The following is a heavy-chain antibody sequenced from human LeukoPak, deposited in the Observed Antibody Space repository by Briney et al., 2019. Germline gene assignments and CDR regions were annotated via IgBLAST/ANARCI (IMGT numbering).Heavy chain of an antibody. V-gene: IGHV4-39*01. CDR3: ASQPPQAPLLRDILTGYPPLPSYFDY. Sequence: KSSETLSLTCTVSGGSISSSSYYWGWIRQPPGKGLEWIGSIYYSGSTYYNPSLKSRVTISVDTSKNQFSLKLSSVTAADTAVYYCASQPPQAPLLRDILTGYPPLPSYFDYWGQGTLVTVSS. CDR1: GGSISSSSYY. CDR2: IYYSGST. J-gene: IGHJ4*02. D-gene: IGHD3-9*01.